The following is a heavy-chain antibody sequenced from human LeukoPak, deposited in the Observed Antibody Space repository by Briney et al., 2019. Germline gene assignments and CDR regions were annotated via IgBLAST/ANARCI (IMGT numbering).Heavy chain of an antibody. CDR2: INPSGGST. Sequence: ASVKVSCKASGYTFTSYDINWVRQATGQGLEWMGIINPSGGSTSYAQKFQGRVTMTRDTSTSTVYMELSSLRSEDTAVYYCARDSGHSSTYYYYGMDVWGQGTTVTVSS. V-gene: IGHV1-46*01. CDR3: ARDSGHSSTYYYYGMDV. J-gene: IGHJ6*02. D-gene: IGHD6-13*01. CDR1: GYTFTSYD.